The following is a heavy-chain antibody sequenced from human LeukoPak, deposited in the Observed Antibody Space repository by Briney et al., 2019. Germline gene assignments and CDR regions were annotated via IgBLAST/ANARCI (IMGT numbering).Heavy chain of an antibody. Sequence: SETLSLTCAVYGGSFSGYYWSWIRQPPGKGLEWIGEINHSGSTNYNPSLKSRVTISVDTSKNQFSLKLSSVTAADTAVYYCANVEMATIPFDYWGQGTLVTVSS. CDR2: INHSGST. J-gene: IGHJ4*02. V-gene: IGHV4-34*01. CDR1: GGSFSGYY. D-gene: IGHD5-24*01. CDR3: ANVEMATIPFDY.